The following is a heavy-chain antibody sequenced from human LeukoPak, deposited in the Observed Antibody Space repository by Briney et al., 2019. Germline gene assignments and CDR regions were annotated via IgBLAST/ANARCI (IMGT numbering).Heavy chain of an antibody. Sequence: PSETLSLTRTVSGGSIRSYYWSWIRQSPGKGLEWIGHMYFSGSTKYSPSLKSRVSMSVDTSKNQFSLIVTSVTAADTAVYFCARGLGTPFYFYYYMDVWGKGTTVTVSS. V-gene: IGHV4-59*01. J-gene: IGHJ6*03. D-gene: IGHD7-27*01. CDR1: GGSIRSYY. CDR3: ARGLGTPFYFYYYMDV. CDR2: MYFSGST.